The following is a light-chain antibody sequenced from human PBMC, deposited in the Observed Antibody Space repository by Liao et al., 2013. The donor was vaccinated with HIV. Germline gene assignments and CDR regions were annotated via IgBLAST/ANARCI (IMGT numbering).Light chain of an antibody. Sequence: SYELTQPPSVSVSPGQTASITCSGDKLGDKYACWYQQKPGQSPVLVIYQDSKRPSGIPERFSGSSSGTTVTLTISGAQVEDEADYYCYSAADNIEVFGGGTNLTVL. V-gene: IGLV3-1*01. CDR1: KLGDKY. CDR3: YSAADNIEV. J-gene: IGLJ3*02. CDR2: QDS.